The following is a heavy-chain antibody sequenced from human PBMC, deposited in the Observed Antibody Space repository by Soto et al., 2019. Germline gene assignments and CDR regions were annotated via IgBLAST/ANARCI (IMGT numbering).Heavy chain of an antibody. CDR2: ISGSGGST. V-gene: IGHV3-23*01. D-gene: IGHD3-16*01. Sequence: GSLRLSCAASGFAFSSYAMSWVRQAPGKGLEWVSAISGSGGSTYYADSVKGRFTISRANAKNTLYLQMNILRAEDSAVYEWPKDLGTPRGSNWFDPWGKGTMVTVS. CDR1: GFAFSSYA. J-gene: IGHJ5*02. CDR3: PKDLGTPRGSNWFDP.